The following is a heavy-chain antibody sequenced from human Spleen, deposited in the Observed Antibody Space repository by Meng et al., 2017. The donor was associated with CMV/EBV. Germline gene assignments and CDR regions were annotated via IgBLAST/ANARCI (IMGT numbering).Heavy chain of an antibody. CDR3: ARDGGSGWCRVEYYFDY. D-gene: IGHD6-19*01. CDR1: GFTFSSYA. CDR2: ISYDGSNK. J-gene: IGHJ4*02. V-gene: IGHV3-30*04. Sequence: GESLKISCAASGFTFSSYAMHWVRQAPGKGLEWVAVISYDGSNKYYADSVKGRFTISRDNSKNTLYLQMNSLRAEDTAVYYCARDGGSGWCRVEYYFDYWGQGTLVTVSS.